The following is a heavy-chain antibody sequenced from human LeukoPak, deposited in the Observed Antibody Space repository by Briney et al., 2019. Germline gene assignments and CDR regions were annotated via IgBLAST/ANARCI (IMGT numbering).Heavy chain of an antibody. J-gene: IGHJ4*02. D-gene: IGHD4-23*01. Sequence: GGSLRLSCAVSGFSVSNNFMTWVRQAPGKGLEWVSDITDGGGTYYADSVKGRFTISRDNSKNTLYLQMNSLRIEDTAVYYCAREWYDYGGDSEGYWGQGTLVTVSS. CDR3: AREWYDYGGDSEGY. CDR1: GFSVSNNF. V-gene: IGHV3-53*01. CDR2: ITDGGGT.